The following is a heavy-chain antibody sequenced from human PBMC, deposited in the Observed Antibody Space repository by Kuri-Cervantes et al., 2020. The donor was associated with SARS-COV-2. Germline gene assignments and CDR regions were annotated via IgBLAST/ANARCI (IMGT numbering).Heavy chain of an antibody. CDR1: GFTFSDYY. J-gene: IGHJ4*02. Sequence: LRLSCAASGFTFSDYYMSWIRQAPGKGLEWIGYIYYSGSTYYNPSLKSRVTISVDTSKNQFSLKLSSVTAADTAVYYCARVAGIVATTYFDYWGQGTLVTVSS. D-gene: IGHD5-12*01. CDR2: IYYSGST. V-gene: IGHV4-30-4*08. CDR3: ARVAGIVATTYFDY.